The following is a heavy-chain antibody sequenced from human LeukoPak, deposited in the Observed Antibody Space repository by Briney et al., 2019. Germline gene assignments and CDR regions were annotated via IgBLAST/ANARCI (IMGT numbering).Heavy chain of an antibody. D-gene: IGHD6-19*01. CDR1: GYTLTSYH. CDR3: ARSTSGWYSYY. V-gene: IGHV1-46*01. J-gene: IGHJ4*02. Sequence: ASVTVSCKASGYTLTSYHMHWVRQAPGQGLEWMGIINPSGGSTSYAQKFQGRVTMTRDTSTSTVYMELSSLRSDDTAVYYCARSTSGWYSYYWGQGTLVTVSS. CDR2: INPSGGST.